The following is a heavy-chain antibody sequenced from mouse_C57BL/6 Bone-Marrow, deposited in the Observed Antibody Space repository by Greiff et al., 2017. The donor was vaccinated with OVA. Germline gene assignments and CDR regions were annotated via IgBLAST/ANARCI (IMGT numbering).Heavy chain of an antibody. CDR1: GFTFSNYW. CDR3: TGGGLRRRNAMDY. V-gene: IGHV6-3*01. Sequence: EVQGVESGGGLVQPGGSMKLSCVASGFTFSNYWMNWVRQSPEKGLEWVAQIRLKSDNYATHYAESVKGRFTISRDDSKSSVYLQMNNLRAEDTGIYYCTGGGLRRRNAMDYWGQGTSVTVSS. D-gene: IGHD2-2*01. J-gene: IGHJ4*01. CDR2: IRLKSDNYAT.